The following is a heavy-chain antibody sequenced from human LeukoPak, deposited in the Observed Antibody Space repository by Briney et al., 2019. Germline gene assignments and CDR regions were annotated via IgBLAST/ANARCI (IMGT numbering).Heavy chain of an antibody. CDR2: IYSGGST. Sequence: PGGSLRLSCAASGFTVSSYYMSWVRQAPVKGLEWVSVIYSGGSTYYTDSVKGRFTISRDNSKNTLYLQMNSLRAEDTAVYYCARATYCSGGSCYAFDPWGQGILVTVSS. D-gene: IGHD2-15*01. V-gene: IGHV3-53*01. CDR3: ARATYCSGGSCYAFDP. CDR1: GFTVSSYY. J-gene: IGHJ5*02.